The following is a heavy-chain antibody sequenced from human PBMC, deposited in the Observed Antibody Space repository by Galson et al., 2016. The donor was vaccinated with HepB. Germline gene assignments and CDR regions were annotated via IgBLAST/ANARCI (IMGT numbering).Heavy chain of an antibody. V-gene: IGHV1-18*01. CDR1: GYTLPSSG. D-gene: IGHD6-13*01. J-gene: IGHJ4*02. Sequence: VKVSCKASGYTLPSSGITRVRQAPGQGLEWMAWINTDTGNTNTARKFQGRVTMTTDTFTNTAHMELRSLRSDDTAVYFCASDSERQQMVPFYWGQGTLVTVSS. CDR2: INTDTGNT. CDR3: ASDSERQQMVPFY.